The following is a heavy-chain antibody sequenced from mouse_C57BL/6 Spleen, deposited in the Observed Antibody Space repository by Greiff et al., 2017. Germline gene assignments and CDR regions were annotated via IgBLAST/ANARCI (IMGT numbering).Heavy chain of an antibody. CDR1: GFSFNTYA. CDR3: VSHGYDVGLYAMDY. J-gene: IGHJ4*01. CDR2: IRSKSNNYAT. Sequence: EVHLVESGGGLVQPKGSLKLSCAASGFSFNTYAMNWVRQAPGKGLEWVARIRSKSNNYATYYADSVKDRFTISRDDSESMLYLQMNNLKTEDTAMYYCVSHGYDVGLYAMDYWGQGTSVTVSS. D-gene: IGHD2-2*01. V-gene: IGHV10-1*01.